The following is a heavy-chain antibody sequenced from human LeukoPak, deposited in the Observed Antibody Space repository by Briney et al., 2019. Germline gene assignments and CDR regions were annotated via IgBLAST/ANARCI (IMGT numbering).Heavy chain of an antibody. J-gene: IGHJ4*02. CDR2: IYYSGST. D-gene: IGHD6-13*01. CDR1: GGSLSRYY. V-gene: IGHV4-59*01. CDR3: ASTRRGAAALDY. Sequence: SETLSLTCTLSGGSLSRYYWSCIRHPPGKGLEWIGYIYYSGSTNYNPPLKSRVTISVDTSKNQFSLKLSSVTAADTAVYYCASTRRGAAALDYWGQGTLVSVSS.